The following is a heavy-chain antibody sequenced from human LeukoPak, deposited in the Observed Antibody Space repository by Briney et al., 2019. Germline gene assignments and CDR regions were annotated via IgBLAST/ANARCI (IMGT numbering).Heavy chain of an antibody. CDR3: ARTRVTPGIRGLQMRYFDH. V-gene: IGHV3-13*01. J-gene: IGHJ4*02. Sequence: GGSLRLSCAASGFDFSRSDMHWVRQVTGKGLEWVSGIGTAYDTFYPDSVKGRFTISRENGKNSVYLQVNSLRVDDSAVYYCARTRVTPGIRGLQMRYFDHGGQGTLVTVSS. D-gene: IGHD5-18*01. CDR2: IGTAYDT. CDR1: GFDFSRSD.